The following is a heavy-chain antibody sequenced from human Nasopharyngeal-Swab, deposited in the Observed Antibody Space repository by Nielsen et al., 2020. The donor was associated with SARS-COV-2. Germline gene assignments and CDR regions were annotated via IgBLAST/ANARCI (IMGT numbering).Heavy chain of an antibody. D-gene: IGHD1-26*01. CDR1: DDSLRRGGFY. J-gene: IGHJ6*02. CDR2: TSIRGTT. Sequence: SETLSLTCSVSDDSLRRGGFYWTRIRQPAGRGLEVIGRTSIRGTTNYSPPFKNRVTMSLDTSKKQFFLRLASVIAADTAIYYCASDRPGTYYTYYYGLDVWGQGTTVTVSS. V-gene: IGHV4-61*02. CDR3: ASDRPGTYYTYYYGLDV.